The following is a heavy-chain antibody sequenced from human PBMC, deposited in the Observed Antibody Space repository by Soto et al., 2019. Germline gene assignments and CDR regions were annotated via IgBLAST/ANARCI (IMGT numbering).Heavy chain of an antibody. J-gene: IGHJ6*02. Sequence: PGESLKISCKGSGYSFTSYWIGLVRQMPGKGMEWMGIIYPGDSDTRYSPSFQGQVTISADKSISTAYLQWSSLKASDTAMYYCARQYYYDSSGYTGRYYYGMDVWGQGTTVTVSS. CDR3: ARQYYYDSSGYTGRYYYGMDV. V-gene: IGHV5-51*01. CDR1: GYSFTSYW. CDR2: IYPGDSDT. D-gene: IGHD3-22*01.